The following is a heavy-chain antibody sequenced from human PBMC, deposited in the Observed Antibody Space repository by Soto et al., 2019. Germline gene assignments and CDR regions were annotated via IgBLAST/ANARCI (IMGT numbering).Heavy chain of an antibody. V-gene: IGHV4-61*01. D-gene: IGHD6-19*01. Sequence: SETLSLTCTVSGVSVSSVSYYWNWIRQSPEKGLEWIGYIYYSGSTKYNPSLNSRVTMSVDTSKNQFSLKLISVTAADTAVYYCARSLKVLSGCFNPWGQGTLVTDSS. CDR2: IYYSGST. J-gene: IGHJ5*01. CDR3: ARSLKVLSGCFNP. CDR1: GVSVSSVSYY.